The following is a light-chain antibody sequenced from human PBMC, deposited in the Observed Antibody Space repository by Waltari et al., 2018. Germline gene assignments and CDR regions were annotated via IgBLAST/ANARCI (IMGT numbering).Light chain of an antibody. CDR3: AAWDDSLSGWV. J-gene: IGLJ3*02. CDR1: SSNIGSNY. CDR2: RNY. Sequence: QSVLTPPPSASGTPGQRVTISCSGSSSNIGSNYVYWYQQLPGTAPKLLIYRNYQRPSGVPDRFSGSKSGTSASLAISGLRSEDEADYYCAAWDDSLSGWVFGGGTKLTVL. V-gene: IGLV1-47*01.